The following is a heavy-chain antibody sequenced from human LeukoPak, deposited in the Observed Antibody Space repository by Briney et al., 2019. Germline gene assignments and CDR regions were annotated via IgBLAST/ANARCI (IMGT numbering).Heavy chain of an antibody. CDR3: ARDRISGSSVSYFDF. D-gene: IGHD1-26*01. CDR2: IYYSGGT. Sequence: SETLSLTCTVSGDSIRSYYWSWIRQPPGKGLEWIGYIYYSGGTNYNPSLKSRVTISVDTSKNQFSLKLSSVTAADTAVYYCARDRISGSSVSYFDFWGQGTLVTVSS. J-gene: IGHJ4*02. V-gene: IGHV4-59*01. CDR1: GDSIRSYY.